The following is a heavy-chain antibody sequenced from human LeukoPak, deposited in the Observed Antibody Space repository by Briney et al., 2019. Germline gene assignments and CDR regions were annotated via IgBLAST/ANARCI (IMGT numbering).Heavy chain of an antibody. CDR1: GGTFSSYA. J-gene: IGHJ6*03. CDR2: IIPIFGTA. V-gene: IGHV1-69*01. D-gene: IGHD2-15*01. CDR3: ARSLGVVAATWYYYYMDV. Sequence: SVKVSXKASGGTFSSYAISWVRQAPGQGLEWMGGIIPIFGTANYAQKFQGRVTITADESTSTAYMELSSLRSEDTAVYYCARSLGVVAATWYYYYMDVWGKGTTVTVSS.